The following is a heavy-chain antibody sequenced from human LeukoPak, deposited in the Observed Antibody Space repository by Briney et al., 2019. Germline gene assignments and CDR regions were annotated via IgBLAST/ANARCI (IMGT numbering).Heavy chain of an antibody. CDR3: ASSYYDILTGYYAFDY. J-gene: IGHJ4*02. Sequence: ASVKVSCKASGYTFTDYHMYWVRQAPGQGLEWMGWINPNSGDANYAQRFQGRVTLTRDTAISAVYMELSRLRSDDTAVYYCASSYYDILTGYYAFDYWGQGTLVTVSS. CDR2: INPNSGDA. D-gene: IGHD3-9*01. V-gene: IGHV1-2*02. CDR1: GYTFTDYH.